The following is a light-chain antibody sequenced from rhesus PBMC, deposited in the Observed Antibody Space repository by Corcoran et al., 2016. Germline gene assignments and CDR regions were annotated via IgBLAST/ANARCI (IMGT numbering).Light chain of an antibody. V-gene: IGKV1S9*01. CDR2: RSS. J-gene: IGKJ4*01. Sequence: DIQMTQSPSSLSASVGDRVTITCQASQSLSNYLNWYQQKPGKIPKLLIYRSSRFQSGIPSRFSGSGSGTDFTLTISSLQPEDCATYYCQQGYSYPLTFGGGTKVELK. CDR3: QQGYSYPLT. CDR1: QSLSNY.